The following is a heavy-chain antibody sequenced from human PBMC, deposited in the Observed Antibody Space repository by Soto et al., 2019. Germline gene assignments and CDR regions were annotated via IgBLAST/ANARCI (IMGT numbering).Heavy chain of an antibody. CDR3: ARDYSSSEYGMDV. CDR2: IWYDGSNK. V-gene: IGHV3-33*01. CDR1: RFTFSSYG. D-gene: IGHD6-13*01. Sequence: ESGGGVVQPGRSLRLSCAASRFTFSSYGMHWVRQAPGKGLEWVAVIWYDGSNKYYADSVKGRFTISRDNSKNTLYLQMNSLRAEDTAVYYCARDYSSSEYGMDVWGQGTTVTVSS. J-gene: IGHJ6*02.